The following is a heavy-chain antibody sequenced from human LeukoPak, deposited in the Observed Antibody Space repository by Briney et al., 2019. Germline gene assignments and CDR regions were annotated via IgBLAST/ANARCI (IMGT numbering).Heavy chain of an antibody. CDR2: INPSGGST. J-gene: IGHJ6*03. D-gene: IGHD3-10*01. V-gene: IGHV1-46*01. Sequence: ASVKVSCKASGYTSTSYYMHWVRQAPGQGLEWMGIINPSGGSTSYAQKFQGRVTMTRDTSTSTVYMELSSLRSEDTAVYYCARGMVRTIYYYYYMDVWGKGTTVTVSS. CDR1: GYTSTSYY. CDR3: ARGMVRTIYYYYYMDV.